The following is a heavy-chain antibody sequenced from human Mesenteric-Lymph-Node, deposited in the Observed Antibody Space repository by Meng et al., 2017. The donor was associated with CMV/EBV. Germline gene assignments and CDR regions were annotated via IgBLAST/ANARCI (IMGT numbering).Heavy chain of an antibody. CDR1: GFTISSYG. D-gene: IGHD3-10*01. J-gene: IGHJ6*02. CDR3: AKDRFGSGSSTTYYYYGMDV. Sequence: GESLKISCAASGFTISSYGMHWARQAPGKGLEWVSFIRYDGSNKYYADSVKGRFTISRDNSKNMLFLQMNSLRPEDTAVYYCAKDRFGSGSSTTYYYYGMDVWGQGTTVTVSS. CDR2: IRYDGSNK. V-gene: IGHV3-30*02.